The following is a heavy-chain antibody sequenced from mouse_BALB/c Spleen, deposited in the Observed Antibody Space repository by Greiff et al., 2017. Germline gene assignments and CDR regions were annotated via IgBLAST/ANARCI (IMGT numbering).Heavy chain of an antibody. D-gene: IGHD2-14*01. CDR1: GFTFSSFG. Sequence: HLVESGGGLVQPGGSRKLSCAASGFTFSSFGMHWVRQAPEKGLEWVAYISSGSSTIYYADTVKGRFTISRDNPKNTLFLQMTSLRSEDTAMYYCARYDGSWYFDVWGAGTTVTVSS. J-gene: IGHJ1*01. V-gene: IGHV5-17*02. CDR2: ISSGSSTI. CDR3: ARYDGSWYFDV.